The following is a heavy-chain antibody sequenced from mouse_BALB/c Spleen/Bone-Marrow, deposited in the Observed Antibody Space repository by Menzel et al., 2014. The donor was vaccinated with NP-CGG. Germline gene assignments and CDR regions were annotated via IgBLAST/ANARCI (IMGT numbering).Heavy chain of an antibody. Sequence: EVQLQESGGGLVQPGGSLKLSCAASGFDFSRYWMSWVRQAPGKGLEWIGEINPESRTINYSPSLKDKFIISRDNAKNTLYLRLNRVRSEDTALYYCARLDCYGYPNYWGQGTALTVSS. V-gene: IGHV4-1*02. CDR2: INPESRTI. D-gene: IGHD1-2*01. J-gene: IGHJ2*01. CDR3: ARLDCYGYPNY. CDR1: GFDFSRYW.